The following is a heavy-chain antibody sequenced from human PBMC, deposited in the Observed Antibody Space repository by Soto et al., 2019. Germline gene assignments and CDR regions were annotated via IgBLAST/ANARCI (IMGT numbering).Heavy chain of an antibody. Sequence: EVQLLESGGGLVQPGGSLRLSCAASGFTFSSYAVSWVRQAPGKGLEWVSTISTSGGTTYYADSVKGRFTISRDNSRSTMYLQMHSLRAEDTAVYHCAKDLANPTPSGWFHLPLDYWGQGTLVTVSS. CDR1: GFTFSSYA. J-gene: IGHJ4*02. CDR2: ISTSGGTT. V-gene: IGHV3-23*01. D-gene: IGHD2-15*01. CDR3: AKDLANPTPSGWFHLPLDY.